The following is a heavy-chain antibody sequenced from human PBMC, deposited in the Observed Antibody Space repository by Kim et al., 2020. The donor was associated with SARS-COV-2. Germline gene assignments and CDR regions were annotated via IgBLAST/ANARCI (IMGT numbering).Heavy chain of an antibody. CDR3: VQHCKNNCQTFGSF. CDR2: VRNKARSYTT. J-gene: IGHJ4*02. D-gene: IGHD1-26*01. Sequence: GSLRLSCAASGFTFSDHYMDWVRQAPGKGLEWVGRVRNKARSYTTDYAASVKGRFTISRDDSKNSLYLEMNSLKTEDTAVYYCVQHCKNNCQTFGSFWGQGTLVTVSS. V-gene: IGHV3-72*01. CDR1: GFTFSDHY.